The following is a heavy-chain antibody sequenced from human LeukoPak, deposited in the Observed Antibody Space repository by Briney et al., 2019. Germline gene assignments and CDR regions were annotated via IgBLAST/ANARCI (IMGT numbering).Heavy chain of an antibody. CDR2: ISSRASTI. D-gene: IGHD2-2*01. CDR3: ARRYCSSSSCTLDY. J-gene: IGHJ4*02. CDR1: GFTFSSYA. V-gene: IGHV3-48*03. Sequence: GGSLRLSCAASGFTFSSYAMSWVRQAPGKGLEWVSYISSRASTIYYADSVKGRFTISRDNAKNSLYLQMNSLRAEDTAVYYCARRYCSSSSCTLDYWGQGTLVTVSS.